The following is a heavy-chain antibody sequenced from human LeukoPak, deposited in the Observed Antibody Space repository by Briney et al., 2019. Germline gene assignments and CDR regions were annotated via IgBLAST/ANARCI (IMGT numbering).Heavy chain of an antibody. Sequence: SQTLSLTCTVSGGSISSGSYYWSWIRQPAGKGLEWIGRIYTSGSTNYNPSLTSRVTISVDTSKTQFSLKLSSVTAADTAVYYCARAFFDDSSGYYSNWFDPWGQGTLVTVSS. D-gene: IGHD3-22*01. CDR1: GGSISSGSYY. J-gene: IGHJ5*02. CDR2: IYTSGST. V-gene: IGHV4-61*02. CDR3: ARAFFDDSSGYYSNWFDP.